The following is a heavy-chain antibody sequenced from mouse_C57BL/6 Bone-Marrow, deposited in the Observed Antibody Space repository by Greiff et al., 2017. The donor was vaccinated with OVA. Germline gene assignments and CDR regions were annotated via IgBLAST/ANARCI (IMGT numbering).Heavy chain of an antibody. CDR2: ISTYYGDA. Sequence: VQRVESGPELVRPGVSVKISCKGSGYTFTDYAMHWVKQSHAKSLEWIGVISTYYGDASYNQKFKDKATMTVDKSSSTAYMELARLTSEDSAVYYCATNYGSRFSFAYWGQGTLVTVSA. J-gene: IGHJ3*01. V-gene: IGHV1-67*01. CDR3: ATNYGSRFSFAY. CDR1: GYTFTDYA. D-gene: IGHD1-1*01.